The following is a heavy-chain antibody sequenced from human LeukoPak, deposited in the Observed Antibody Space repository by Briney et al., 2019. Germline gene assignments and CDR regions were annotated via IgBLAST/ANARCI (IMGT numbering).Heavy chain of an antibody. CDR3: ARGGVGVNWFDP. CDR1: GYRFPTYV. D-gene: IGHD2-8*01. CDR2: IAPYNGNM. V-gene: IGHV1-18*01. Sequence: ASVKVSCKTSGYRFPTYVITWVRQAPGQGLEWMGWIAPYNGNMNYAQKFQDRVTMTTDTSTSTAYMEVRSLRSDDTPVYYCARGGVGVNWFDPWGQGTLVTVSS. J-gene: IGHJ5*02.